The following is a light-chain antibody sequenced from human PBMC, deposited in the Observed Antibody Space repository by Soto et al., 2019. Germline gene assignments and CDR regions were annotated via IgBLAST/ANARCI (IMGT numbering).Light chain of an antibody. CDR2: GAS. J-gene: IGKJ1*01. Sequence: EPVLTQSPGTLSLSPGERATLSCRASQTIRSNYLGWYRQTPGQAPRLLIYGASNRATGIADRFSGRGSGTDFTLIISRLEPEDFALYYCQQYGSSRWTFGQGTKVEIK. CDR3: QQYGSSRWT. V-gene: IGKV3-20*01. CDR1: QTIRSNY.